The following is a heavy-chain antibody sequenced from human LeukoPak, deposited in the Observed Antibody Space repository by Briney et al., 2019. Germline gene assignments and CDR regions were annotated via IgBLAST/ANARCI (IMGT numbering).Heavy chain of an antibody. CDR2: VIFDGSNK. D-gene: IGHD6-19*01. J-gene: IGHJ4*02. Sequence: GRSLRLSCAASGFTFSTYGIHWVRQSPGKGLEWVAVVIFDGSNKYYAESVKGRFTISKDNSKNMVYLQMNSLRPEDTAVYYCGKERGDSGWLVDYWGQGTLVTVSS. CDR1: GFTFSTYG. CDR3: GKERGDSGWLVDY. V-gene: IGHV3-30*18.